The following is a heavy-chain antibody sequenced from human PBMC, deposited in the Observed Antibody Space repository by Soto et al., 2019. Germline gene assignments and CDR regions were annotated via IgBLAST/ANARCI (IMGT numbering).Heavy chain of an antibody. CDR3: AKASREYNYANWFDT. J-gene: IGHJ5*02. D-gene: IGHD5-18*01. Sequence: GESLKISCKGSGYTFSNYLIAWLRQMPGKGLEWMGIVNPDDSDATYSPSFRGQVVLSADKAIATAYLQLRALKASDSAIYCCAKASREYNYANWFDTWGQGTLVTVSS. CDR1: GYTFSNYL. CDR2: VNPDDSDA. V-gene: IGHV5-51*01.